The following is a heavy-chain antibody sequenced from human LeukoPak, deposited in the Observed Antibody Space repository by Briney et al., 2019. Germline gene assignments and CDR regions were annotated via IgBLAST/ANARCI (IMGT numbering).Heavy chain of an antibody. CDR2: IYYSGST. V-gene: IGHV4-61*01. Sequence: SETLSLTCTVSGGSVSSGSYYWSWIRQPPGKGLEWIGYIYYSGSTNYNPSPKSRVTISVDTSKNQFSLKLSSVTAADTAVYYCARDNQYCSSTSCYGAFDIWGQGTMVTVSS. D-gene: IGHD2-2*01. CDR1: GGSVSSGSYY. J-gene: IGHJ3*02. CDR3: ARDNQYCSSTSCYGAFDI.